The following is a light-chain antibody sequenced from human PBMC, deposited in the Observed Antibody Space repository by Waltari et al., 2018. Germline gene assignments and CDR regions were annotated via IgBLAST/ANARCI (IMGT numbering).Light chain of an antibody. Sequence: IVLTHSPGTLSLSPGGRATLSCRASQSVNTYLAWYQQKPGQAPRLLIYGAYTRAAGIPDRFSGSGFGTDFSLTISRLEAEDFAVYYCQHHVRLPATFGQGTKVEIK. V-gene: IGKV3-20*01. CDR1: QSVNTY. CDR2: GAY. J-gene: IGKJ1*01. CDR3: QHHVRLPAT.